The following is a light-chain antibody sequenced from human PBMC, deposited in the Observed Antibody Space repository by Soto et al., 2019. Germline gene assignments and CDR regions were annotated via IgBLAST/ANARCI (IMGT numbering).Light chain of an antibody. CDR2: LAS. CDR1: QSLLHTNGYYY. Sequence: EIVMTQSPLSLPVTPGEPASISCRSSQSLLHTNGYYYLDWYMQRPGQSPKLLIFLASNRASGVPDRFSGSGSGTDFTLKTSRVEPEDVGVYYCMQTLLSWTFGQGTKVEIK. J-gene: IGKJ1*01. CDR3: MQTLLSWT. V-gene: IGKV2-28*01.